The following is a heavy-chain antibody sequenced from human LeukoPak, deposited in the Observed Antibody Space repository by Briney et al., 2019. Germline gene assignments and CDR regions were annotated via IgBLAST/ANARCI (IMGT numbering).Heavy chain of an antibody. Sequence: ASVKVSCKASGYSFTDDYMHWVRQAPGQGREYMGWINPKSGGTYYTQNFQGRVTMTRDTSISTAYLELSSLRSDDTAVYYCARRGAVYGDNVFDSWGQGTPVAVSS. CDR3: ARRGAVYGDNVFDS. J-gene: IGHJ4*02. V-gene: IGHV1-2*02. CDR1: GYSFTDDY. CDR2: INPKSGGT. D-gene: IGHD4-23*01.